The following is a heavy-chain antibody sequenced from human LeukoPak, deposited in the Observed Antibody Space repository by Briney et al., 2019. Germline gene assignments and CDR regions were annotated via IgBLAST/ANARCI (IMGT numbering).Heavy chain of an antibody. V-gene: IGHV3-7*03. CDR1: GFTFSNNW. Sequence: GGSLRLSCAASGFTFSNNWMSWVRQAPGKGLEWVASINHNGNVNYYVDSVKGRFTISRDNAKNSLYLQMSNLRAEDTAVYFCARGGGLDVWGQGATVTVSS. D-gene: IGHD3-16*01. CDR2: INHNGNVN. CDR3: ARGGGLDV. J-gene: IGHJ6*02.